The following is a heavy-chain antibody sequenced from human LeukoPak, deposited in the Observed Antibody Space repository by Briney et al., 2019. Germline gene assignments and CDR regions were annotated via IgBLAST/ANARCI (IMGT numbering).Heavy chain of an antibody. CDR3: ARGRFSGSSDFDY. CDR1: GFTFSSYS. D-gene: IGHD1-26*01. CDR2: ISSSSSYI. V-gene: IGHV3-21*01. Sequence: GGSLRLSCAASGFTFSSYSMNWVRQAPGKGLEWVSSISSSSSYIYYADSVKGRLTISRDNAKNSLYLQMNSLRAEDTAVYYCARGRFSGSSDFDYWGQGTLVTVSS. J-gene: IGHJ4*02.